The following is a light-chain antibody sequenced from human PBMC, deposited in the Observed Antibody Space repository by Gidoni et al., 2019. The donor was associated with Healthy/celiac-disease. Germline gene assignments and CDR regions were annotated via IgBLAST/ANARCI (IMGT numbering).Light chain of an antibody. CDR1: QSISSY. CDR3: QQSYSTPYT. J-gene: IGKJ3*01. V-gene: IGKV1-39*01. CDR2: AAS. Sequence: GDRVTITCRASQSISSYLNWYQQKPGKAPKLLIYAASSLQSGVPSRFSGSGSGTDFALTISSLQPEDFATYYCQQSYSTPYTFGPGTKVDIK.